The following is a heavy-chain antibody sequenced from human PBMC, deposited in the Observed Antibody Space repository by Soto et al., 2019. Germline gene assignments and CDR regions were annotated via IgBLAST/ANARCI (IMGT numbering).Heavy chain of an antibody. CDR3: AKSWGGPNTYYYYGMDV. D-gene: IGHD3-3*01. V-gene: IGHV3-23*01. Sequence: GSLRLSCAASGFTFSSYAMSWVRQAPGKGLEWVSAISGSGGSTYYADSVKGRFTISRDNSKNTLYLQMNSLRAEDTAVYYCAKSWGGPNTYYYYGMDVWGQGTTVTVSS. CDR2: ISGSGGST. J-gene: IGHJ6*02. CDR1: GFTFSSYA.